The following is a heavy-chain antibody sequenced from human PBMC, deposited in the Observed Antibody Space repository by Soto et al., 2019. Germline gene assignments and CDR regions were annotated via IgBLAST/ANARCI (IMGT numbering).Heavy chain of an antibody. CDR2: ISSDGTTK. CDR1: GLTFSNYG. J-gene: IGHJ6*03. CDR3: AKDEWFGDLGYFMDV. V-gene: IGHV3-30*18. D-gene: IGHD3-10*01. Sequence: PGGSLRLSCAATGLTFSNYGMHWVRQDPGKGLEWLAVISSDGTTKYYADSVKGRFSISRDNPKNTLYVQMNSLRPEDTALYYCAKDEWFGDLGYFMDVWGKGTTVTVSS.